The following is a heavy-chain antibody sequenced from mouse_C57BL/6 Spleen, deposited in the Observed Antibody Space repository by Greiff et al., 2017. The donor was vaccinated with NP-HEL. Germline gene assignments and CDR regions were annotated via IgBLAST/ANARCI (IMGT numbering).Heavy chain of an antibody. CDR3: VRSGSNYPYWAMDY. J-gene: IGHJ4*01. CDR2: IYPGSGNT. D-gene: IGHD2-5*01. V-gene: IGHV1-66*01. CDR1: GYSFTSYY. Sequence: VQLQQSGPELVKPGASVKISCKASGYSFTSYYIHWVKPRPGQGLAWIGWIYPGSGNTKYNEKFKGKATLTADTSSSTAYMQLSSLTSEDSAVYYCVRSGSNYPYWAMDYWGQGTSVTVSS.